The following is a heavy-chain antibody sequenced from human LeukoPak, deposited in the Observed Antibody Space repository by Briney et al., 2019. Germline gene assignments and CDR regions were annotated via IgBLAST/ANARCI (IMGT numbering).Heavy chain of an antibody. CDR2: ISAYNGNT. D-gene: IGHD4-17*01. J-gene: IGHJ4*02. CDR1: GGTFTSYG. Sequence: ASVKVSCKASGGTFTSYGISWVRQAPGQGLEWMGWISAYNGNTNYAQKLQGRVTMTTDTSTSTAYMELSSLRSEDTAVYYCASDYGGNYNYWGQGTLVTVSS. CDR3: ASDYGGNYNY. V-gene: IGHV1-18*01.